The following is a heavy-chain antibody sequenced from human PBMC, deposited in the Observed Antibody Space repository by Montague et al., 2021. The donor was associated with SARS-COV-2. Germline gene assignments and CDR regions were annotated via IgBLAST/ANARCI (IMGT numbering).Heavy chain of an antibody. Sequence: SETLSLTCTVSGDSISSFYWNWIRQPAGKGLEWIGRIYSSGGTNYNPSLKSRVTMSVDTSKNQFSLKLNSVTAADTAVYYCGRGVVCVTPALEYWGRGTLVTVAS. J-gene: IGHJ3*01. V-gene: IGHV4-4*07. CDR3: GRGVVCVTPALEY. CDR1: GDSISSFY. D-gene: IGHD2-8*01. CDR2: IYSSGGT.